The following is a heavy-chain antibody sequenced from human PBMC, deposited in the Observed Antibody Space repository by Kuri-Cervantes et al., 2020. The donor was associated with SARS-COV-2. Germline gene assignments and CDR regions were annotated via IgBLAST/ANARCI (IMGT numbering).Heavy chain of an antibody. CDR1: GFTFSNAW. V-gene: IGHV3-15*01. D-gene: IGHD5-18*01. J-gene: IGHJ4*02. CDR3: AGGYSYGLFDY. CDR2: IKSKTDGGTT. Sequence: GGSLRLSCAASGFTFSNAWVSWVRQAPGKGLEWVGRIKSKTDGGTTDYAAPVKGRFTISRDDSKNTLYLQMNSLKTEDTAVYYCAGGYSYGLFDYWGQGTLVTVSS.